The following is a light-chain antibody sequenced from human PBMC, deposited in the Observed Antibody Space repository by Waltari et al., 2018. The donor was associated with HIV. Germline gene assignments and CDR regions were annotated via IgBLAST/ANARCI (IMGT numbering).Light chain of an antibody. CDR3: QKYYNAPFT. J-gene: IGKJ3*01. Sequence: IVITQSPDSLPVSLRERATLNSKSSLSVFDMSKDKNYLAWYQQKAGQPPKLLIYWASTRGSGVPDRFSGSGSGTDFTLTISSLQAEDVAVYYCQKYYNAPFTFGPGTKV. CDR1: LSVFDMSKDKNY. V-gene: IGKV4-1*01. CDR2: WAS.